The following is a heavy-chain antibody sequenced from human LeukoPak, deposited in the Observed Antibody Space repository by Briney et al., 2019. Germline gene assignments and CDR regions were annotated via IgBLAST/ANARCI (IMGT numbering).Heavy chain of an antibody. V-gene: IGHV3-21*01. J-gene: IGHJ4*02. CDR1: GFTFSVSA. CDR3: ARVGYSYGYDY. D-gene: IGHD5-18*01. CDR2: ISSSSSYI. Sequence: GGSLRLSCAASGFTFSVSAIRWVRQAPGKGLEWVSSISSSSSYIYYADSVKGRFTISRDNAKNSLYLQMNSLRAEDTAVYYCARVGYSYGYDYWGQGTLVTVSS.